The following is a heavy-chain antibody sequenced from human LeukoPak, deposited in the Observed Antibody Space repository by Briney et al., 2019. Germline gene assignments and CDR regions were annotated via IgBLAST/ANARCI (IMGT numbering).Heavy chain of an antibody. Sequence: ESGPTLVNPTQTLTLTCTFSGFSLSTSGMCVSWIRQPPAKALEWLARIVWDEDKYYSTSLNTRLTICKDPSKNQVVLTMTNMDPVDTATYYCARITCSGGSGPTINWYFDLWGRGTLVTVSS. CDR1: GFSLSTSGMC. CDR3: ARITCSGGSGPTINWYFDL. J-gene: IGHJ2*01. CDR2: IVWDEDK. D-gene: IGHD2-15*01. V-gene: IGHV2-70*11.